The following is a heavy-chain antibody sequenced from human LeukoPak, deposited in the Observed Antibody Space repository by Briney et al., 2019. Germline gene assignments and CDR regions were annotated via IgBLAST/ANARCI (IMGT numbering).Heavy chain of an antibody. CDR3: ARGEGGYSYGFRPARIYWFDP. Sequence: EASVKVSCKASGYIFTGYYMHWVRQAPGQGLEWMGWINPNSGDTNYAQKFQGRVTMTRDTSISTAYMELSRLRSDDTAVYYCARGEGGYSYGFRPARIYWFDPWGQGTLVTVSS. V-gene: IGHV1-2*02. CDR2: INPNSGDT. CDR1: GYIFTGYY. D-gene: IGHD5-18*01. J-gene: IGHJ5*02.